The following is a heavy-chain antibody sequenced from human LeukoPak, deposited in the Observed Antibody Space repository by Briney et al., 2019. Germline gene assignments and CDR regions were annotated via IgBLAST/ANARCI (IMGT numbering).Heavy chain of an antibody. CDR1: GFTFSSYA. CDR3: ARERVREVATITYYYYYGMDV. CDR2: ISYDGSNK. V-gene: IGHV3-30*04. D-gene: IGHD5-12*01. Sequence: GRSVGLSCAASGFTFSSYAMHWVRQAPGKGLEWVAVISYDGSNKYYADSVKGRFTISRDNSKNTLYLQMNSLRAEDTAVYHCARERVREVATITYYYYYGMDVWGKGTAVTVSS. J-gene: IGHJ6*04.